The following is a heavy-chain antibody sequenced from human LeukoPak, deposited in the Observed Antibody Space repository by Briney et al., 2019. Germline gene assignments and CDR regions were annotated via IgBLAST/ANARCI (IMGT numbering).Heavy chain of an antibody. CDR3: ARHGFWSGYNYVLDY. CDR2: IYHSGST. D-gene: IGHD3-3*01. Sequence: SETLSPTCAVSGYSISSGFYWGWIRQPPGKGLEWIGTIYHSGSTNYNPSLKSRVTISVDTSKNQFSLKLSSVTAADTAVYYCARHGFWSGYNYVLDYWGQGTLVTVSS. V-gene: IGHV4-38-2*01. CDR1: GYSISSGFY. J-gene: IGHJ4*02.